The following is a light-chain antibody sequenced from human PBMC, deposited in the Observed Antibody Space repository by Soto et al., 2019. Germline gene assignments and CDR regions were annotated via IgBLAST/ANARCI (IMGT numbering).Light chain of an antibody. CDR3: QSYDSSLSAPYV. CDR1: SSNIGADDD. Sequence: QLVLTQPPSVSGAPGQRVTISCTGNSSNIGADDDVHWYQQLPGTAPKLLIYGNNNRPSGVPDRFSGSKSGTSASLAITGLQAEDEADYYCQSYDSSLSAPYVFGTGTKVTVL. CDR2: GNN. J-gene: IGLJ1*01. V-gene: IGLV1-40*01.